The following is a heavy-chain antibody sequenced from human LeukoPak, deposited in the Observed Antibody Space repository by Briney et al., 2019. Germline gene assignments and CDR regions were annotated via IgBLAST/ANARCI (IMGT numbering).Heavy chain of an antibody. D-gene: IGHD2-15*01. J-gene: IGHJ6*02. CDR3: ARDDCSGGSCYYYGMDV. Sequence: ASVKVSCKASGYTFTNYGISWVRQSPGQGLEWMGWISAYNGYTDYAQKLQGRVTMTTDTSTSTAYMELRSLRSDDTAVYYCARDDCSGGSCYYYGMDVWGQGTTVTVSS. V-gene: IGHV1-18*01. CDR2: ISAYNGYT. CDR1: GYTFTNYG.